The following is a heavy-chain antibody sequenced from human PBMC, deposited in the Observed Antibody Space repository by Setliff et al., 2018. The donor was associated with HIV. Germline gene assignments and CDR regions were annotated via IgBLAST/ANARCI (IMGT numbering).Heavy chain of an antibody. CDR3: TRGPLPRADY. CDR2: INHHKHT. V-gene: IGHV4-34*01. Sequence: PSETLSLTCVVYGGSFGGYYWSWIRQPPGKGLEWIGEINHHKHTTYNTSLKSRVTMSVDTSKNQFSLKLSSVTAADTAVYYCTRGPLPRADYWGQGTLVTVSS. CDR1: GGSFGGYY. J-gene: IGHJ4*02.